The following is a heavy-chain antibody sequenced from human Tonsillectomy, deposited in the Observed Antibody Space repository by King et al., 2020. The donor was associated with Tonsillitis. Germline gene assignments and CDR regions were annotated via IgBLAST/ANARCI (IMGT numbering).Heavy chain of an antibody. CDR2: ISYDGSNK. V-gene: IGHV3-30*18. Sequence: QLVQSGGGVVQPGRSLRLSCAASGFTFSSYGMHWVRQAPGKGLEWVAVISYDGSNKYYADSVKGRFTISRDNSKNTLYLQMNSLRAEDTAVYYCVKDSRRWLQQDAFDIWGQGTMVTVSS. CDR3: VKDSRRWLQQDAFDI. J-gene: IGHJ3*02. CDR1: GFTFSSYG. D-gene: IGHD5-24*01.